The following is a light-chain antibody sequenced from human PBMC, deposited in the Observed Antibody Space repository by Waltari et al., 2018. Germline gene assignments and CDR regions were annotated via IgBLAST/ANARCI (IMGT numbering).Light chain of an antibody. J-gene: IGKJ4*01. CDR2: KAS. V-gene: IGKV1-5*03. Sequence: DIQMTQSPSTLSASVGDRVTITCRASQSVKNNLALYQQKPGKAPKVLIHKASRLESGVPSRFSGSGYGTEFTLTISSLQPDDFATYYCQEYDSLPVTFGGGTKVEIK. CDR1: QSVKNN. CDR3: QEYDSLPVT.